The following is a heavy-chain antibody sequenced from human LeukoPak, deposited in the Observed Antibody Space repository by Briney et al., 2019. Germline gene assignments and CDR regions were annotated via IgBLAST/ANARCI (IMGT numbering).Heavy chain of an antibody. J-gene: IGHJ4*02. CDR3: TRYYLDGSGYHFYHY. D-gene: IGHD3-22*01. CDR2: ISIRGITI. CDR1: GFNFSASY. Sequence: GGSLRLSCATSGFNFSASYMSWIRQAPGKGPEWVSYISIRGITINYADSVEGRFTISRDNAKNSLFLQMNSLSAEDTAVYYCTRYYLDGSGYHFYHYWGQGTLVTVSS. V-gene: IGHV3-11*04.